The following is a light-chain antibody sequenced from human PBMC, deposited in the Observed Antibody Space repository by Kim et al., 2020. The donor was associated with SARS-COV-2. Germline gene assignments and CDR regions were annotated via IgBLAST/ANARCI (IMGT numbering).Light chain of an antibody. V-gene: IGLV1-44*01. CDR3: ASWDDSLSGRV. Sequence: GQTATISCTGRRSNVGNNPVTWFQQDQGSAPKLLISTDSQRPSGVPDRFSASMSGTSASLVISGLRSEDEAVYYCASWDDSLSGRVFGGGTQLTVL. CDR1: RSNVGNNP. CDR2: TDS. J-gene: IGLJ3*02.